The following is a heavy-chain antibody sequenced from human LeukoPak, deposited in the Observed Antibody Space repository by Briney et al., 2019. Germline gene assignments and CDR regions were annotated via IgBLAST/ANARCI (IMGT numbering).Heavy chain of an antibody. CDR3: ARTYGDPGDY. Sequence: GGSLRLSCAASGFTFTNYSMNWVRQAPGKGLEWVSSISSDSSYIYYADSVKGRFTISRDNAKNSLYLQMNSLRAEDTAVYYCARTYGDPGDYWGQGTLVTVSS. J-gene: IGHJ4*02. D-gene: IGHD4-17*01. CDR2: ISSDSSYI. V-gene: IGHV3-21*01. CDR1: GFTFTNYS.